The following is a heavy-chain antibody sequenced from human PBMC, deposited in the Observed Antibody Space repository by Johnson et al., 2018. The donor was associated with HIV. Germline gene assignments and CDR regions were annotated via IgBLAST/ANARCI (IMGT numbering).Heavy chain of an antibody. CDR3: ARPVIAADDAFDI. Sequence: VQLVESGGGVVQPGRSLRLSCAASGFTFSSNAMHWVRQAPGKGLEWVANIKQDGSEKYYVGSLEGRFTISRDISKNTLFLQMNSLRAEDTAVYYCARPVIAADDAFDIWGQGTMVTVSS. D-gene: IGHD6-13*01. V-gene: IGHV3-7*05. CDR1: GFTFSSNA. J-gene: IGHJ3*02. CDR2: IKQDGSEK.